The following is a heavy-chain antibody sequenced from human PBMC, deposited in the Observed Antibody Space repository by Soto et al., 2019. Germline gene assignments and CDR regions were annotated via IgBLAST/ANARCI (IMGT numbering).Heavy chain of an antibody. D-gene: IGHD5-12*01. Sequence: PSETLSLTCTVSGGSISSGGDYWSWIRQHPGKGLEWIGYIYYSGSTYYNTSLQSRVTISVDTSKNQFSLKLSAVTAADTAVYYCARDCLRRDGYNYPGKYYGMDVWGQGTTV. V-gene: IGHV4-31*03. CDR3: ARDCLRRDGYNYPGKYYGMDV. CDR1: GGSISSGGDY. CDR2: IYYSGST. J-gene: IGHJ6*02.